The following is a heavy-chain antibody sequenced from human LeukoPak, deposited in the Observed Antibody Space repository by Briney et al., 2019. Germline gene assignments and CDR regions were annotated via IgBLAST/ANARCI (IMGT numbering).Heavy chain of an antibody. CDR2: IGSSGSPI. D-gene: IGHD1-26*01. V-gene: IGHV3-48*03. CDR1: GFTFRSYD. J-gene: IGHJ4*02. Sequence: SGGSLRLSCAASGFTFRSYDMNWVRQAPGKGLEGVSFIGSSGSPIYYADSVKGRFTISRDNAKNTLYLQMNSLRADDTAVYYCVRYSCWPYYWGQGTLVTVSS. CDR3: VRYSCWPYY.